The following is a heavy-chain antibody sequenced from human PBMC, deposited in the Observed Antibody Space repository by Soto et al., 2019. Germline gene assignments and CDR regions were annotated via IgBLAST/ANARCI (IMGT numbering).Heavy chain of an antibody. CDR1: GVTFSNAW. CDR2: IKSKSDGGTI. J-gene: IGHJ4*02. D-gene: IGHD3-10*01. V-gene: IGHV3-15*07. Sequence: PGGSLRLSCAASGVTFSNAWMNWVRQAPGKGLEWVGRIKSKSDGGTIDYAAPVKGRFTISRDDSKNTLYLQMNSLKTEDTAVYYCTTDLPSGPEDYWGQGTLVTVSS. CDR3: TTDLPSGPEDY.